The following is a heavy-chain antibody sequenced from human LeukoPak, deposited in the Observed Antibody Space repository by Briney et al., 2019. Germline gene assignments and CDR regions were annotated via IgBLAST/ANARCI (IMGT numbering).Heavy chain of an antibody. CDR2: INTNTGNP. CDR1: GYTFTSYA. J-gene: IGHJ4*02. Sequence: GASVKVSCKASGYTFTSYAMNWVRQAPGQGLEWVGWINTNTGNPTYAQGFTGRFVFSLDTSVSTAYLQISSLKAEDTAVYYCARDDFRRRGYSGYDSTFDYWSQGTLVTVSS. V-gene: IGHV7-4-1*02. CDR3: ARDDFRRRGYSGYDSTFDY. D-gene: IGHD5-12*01.